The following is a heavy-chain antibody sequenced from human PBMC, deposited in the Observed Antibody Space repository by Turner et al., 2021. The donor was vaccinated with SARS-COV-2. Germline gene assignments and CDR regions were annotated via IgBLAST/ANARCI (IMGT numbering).Heavy chain of an antibody. CDR3: ASDYGEFFFDY. CDR1: GFTVSSNY. V-gene: IGHV3-53*04. D-gene: IGHD3-10*01. Sequence: VQLVESGGGLVQTGGYLRLSCSASGFTVSSNYMSWVRQAPGKGRECVSVIYSGGSTFYADSVKGRFTISRHNSKNTLYLQMNSLRAEDTAVYYCASDYGEFFFDYWGQGTLVTVSS. CDR2: IYSGGST. J-gene: IGHJ4*02.